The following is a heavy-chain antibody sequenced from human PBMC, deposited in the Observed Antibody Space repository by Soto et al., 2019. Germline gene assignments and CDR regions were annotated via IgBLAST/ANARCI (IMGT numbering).Heavy chain of an antibody. J-gene: IGHJ4*02. CDR3: AGSLRSFAWLPLDY. D-gene: IGHD3-9*01. Sequence: QVQVVESGGGVVQPGRSLRVSCAASGFTFSSYVMHWVRQAPGKGLEWVAVIWYDGSNTYYADSVKGRFTISRDNSKNTLYLQMNSLRAEDTAVYYWAGSLRSFAWLPLDYWGQGTLVTVSS. CDR1: GFTFSSYV. CDR2: IWYDGSNT. V-gene: IGHV3-33*01.